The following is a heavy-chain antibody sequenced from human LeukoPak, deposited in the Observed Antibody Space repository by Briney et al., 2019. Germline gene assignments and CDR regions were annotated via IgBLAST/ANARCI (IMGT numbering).Heavy chain of an antibody. CDR2: IYSGGST. V-gene: IGHV3-53*01. Sequence: GGSLRLSCAASGFTVSFNYMSWVRQAPGKGLEWVSVIYSGGSTYYADSVKGRFTISRDNSKNMLYLQMNSLRAEDTAVYFCATGTTGMASYWGQGTLVTVSS. D-gene: IGHD1-1*01. CDR1: GFTVSFNY. J-gene: IGHJ4*02. CDR3: ATGTTGMASY.